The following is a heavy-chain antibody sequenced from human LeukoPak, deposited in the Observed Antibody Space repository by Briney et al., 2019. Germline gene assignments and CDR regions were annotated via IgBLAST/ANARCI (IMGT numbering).Heavy chain of an antibody. V-gene: IGHV3-23*01. CDR2: TSGSGGST. CDR1: GVTFSSYA. J-gene: IGHJ6*02. CDR3: AKDHARFASGSYYTYYYYGMDV. D-gene: IGHD3-10*01. Sequence: GGSLRLSCAASGVTFSSYAMSWVRQAPGKGLEWVSATSGSGGSTYYADSVKGRFTISRDNSKNTLYLQINSLRAEDTAVYYCAKDHARFASGSYYTYYYYGMDVCGQGTTVTVSS.